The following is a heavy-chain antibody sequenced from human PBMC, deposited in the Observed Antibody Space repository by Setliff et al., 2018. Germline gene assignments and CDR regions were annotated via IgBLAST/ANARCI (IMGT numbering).Heavy chain of an antibody. CDR1: GGSISSYY. J-gene: IGHJ6*03. CDR3: AKDPFWSGFSGDYYMDV. Sequence: PSETLSLTCTVSGGSISSYYWSWIRQPPGKGLEWIGYIYYSGSTNYNPSLKSRVTISVDTSKNQFSLKLSSVTAADTAVYYCAKDPFWSGFSGDYYMDVWGKGTTVTVSS. V-gene: IGHV4-59*01. D-gene: IGHD3-3*01. CDR2: IYYSGST.